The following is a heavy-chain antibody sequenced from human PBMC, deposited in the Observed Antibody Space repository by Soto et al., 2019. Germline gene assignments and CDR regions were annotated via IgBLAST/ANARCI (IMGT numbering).Heavy chain of an antibody. D-gene: IGHD3-3*01. CDR1: GFTFSDHW. Sequence: EVQLVESGGGLVQPGGSLRLSCAASGFTFSDHWMHWVRQAPGEGLVCVARVNGDGSATSYADSVKGRFTISRDNAKNTLYLEMHSLRVDDTAVYYCARGWLEWLSRQPSSDYWGQGTLVTVSS. CDR2: VNGDGSAT. J-gene: IGHJ4*02. CDR3: ARGWLEWLSRQPSSDY. V-gene: IGHV3-74*01.